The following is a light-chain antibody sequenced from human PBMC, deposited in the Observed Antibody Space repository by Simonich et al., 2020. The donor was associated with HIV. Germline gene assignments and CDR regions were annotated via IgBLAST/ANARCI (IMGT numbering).Light chain of an antibody. CDR1: QSISSY. CDR3: QQSHTTPYT. Sequence: DIQMTQSPSSLSASVGDKVTITCMASQSISSYLNWYQQKPGKAPELLIYAASNLQSGVPSRFSGSGSGTDFTLTINSLQPEDFATYYCQQSHTTPYTFGQGTKLDIK. CDR2: AAS. V-gene: IGKV1-39*01. J-gene: IGKJ2*01.